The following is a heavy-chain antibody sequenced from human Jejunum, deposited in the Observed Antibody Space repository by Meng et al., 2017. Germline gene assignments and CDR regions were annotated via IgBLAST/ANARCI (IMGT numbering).Heavy chain of an antibody. J-gene: IGHJ4*02. Sequence: VQLVESGGGLVKPGGSLRLACAASGFTFSSFAMSWVRQAPGKGLEWVSVISGSGDSTYYADSVKGRFTISRDNSKNTLYLQLNSLRAEDTALYYCAKKGATTADFDCWGQGTLVTVSS. CDR3: AKKGATTADFDC. D-gene: IGHD1-26*01. CDR1: GFTFSSFA. CDR2: ISGSGDST. V-gene: IGHV3-23*04.